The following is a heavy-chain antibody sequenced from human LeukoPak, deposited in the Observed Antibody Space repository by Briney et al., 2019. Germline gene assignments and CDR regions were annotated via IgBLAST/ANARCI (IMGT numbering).Heavy chain of an antibody. CDR1: GFTFSSYA. D-gene: IGHD2-15*01. J-gene: IGHJ6*02. V-gene: IGHV3-30*07. CDR2: IWYDGSNK. Sequence: GGSLRLSCAASGFTFSSYAMHWVRQAPGKGLEWVAVIWYDGSNKYYADSVKGRFTISRDNSKNTLYLQMNSLRAEDTAVYYCARDKGYCSGGSCPFYYYYGMDVWGQGTTVTVSS. CDR3: ARDKGYCSGGSCPFYYYYGMDV.